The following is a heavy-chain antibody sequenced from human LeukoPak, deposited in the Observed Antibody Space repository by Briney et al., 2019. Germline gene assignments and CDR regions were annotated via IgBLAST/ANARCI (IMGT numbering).Heavy chain of an antibody. D-gene: IGHD7-27*01. Sequence: SETLSLTCGVSGGSIDITNYWSWVRQAPGKGLEWIGYIYYSGSTNYNPSLKSRVTISVDTSKNQFSLKLSSVTAADTAVYYCATDWGSSWFDPWGQGTLVTVSS. J-gene: IGHJ5*02. CDR2: IYYSGST. CDR3: ATDWGSSWFDP. CDR1: GGSIDITNY. V-gene: IGHV4-59*01.